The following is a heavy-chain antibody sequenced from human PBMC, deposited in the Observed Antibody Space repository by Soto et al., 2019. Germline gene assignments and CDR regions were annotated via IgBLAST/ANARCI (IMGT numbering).Heavy chain of an antibody. Sequence: SEALSLTCAVSGGSISRGGYSWSWIRQPPGKGLEWIGYIYHSGSTYYNPSLKSRVTISVDRSKNQFSLKLSSVTAADTAVYYCARIGYSYGYAYWGQGTLVTVSS. CDR3: ARIGYSYGYAY. CDR2: IYHSGST. J-gene: IGHJ4*02. D-gene: IGHD5-18*01. V-gene: IGHV4-30-2*01. CDR1: GGSISRGGYS.